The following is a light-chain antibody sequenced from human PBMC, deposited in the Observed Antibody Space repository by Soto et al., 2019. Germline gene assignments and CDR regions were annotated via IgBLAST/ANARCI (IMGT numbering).Light chain of an antibody. CDR1: SSDVGSYNY. CDR3: SSYTSSSTLV. V-gene: IGLV2-14*01. Sequence: QSALTQPASVSGSPGQSITISCTATSSDVGSYNYVSWYQQYPGRAPKLMIYEVTNRPSGVSNRFSGSKSGNTASLIISGLQADDEADYCCSSYTSSSTLVFGGGTKLTVL. CDR2: EVT. J-gene: IGLJ2*01.